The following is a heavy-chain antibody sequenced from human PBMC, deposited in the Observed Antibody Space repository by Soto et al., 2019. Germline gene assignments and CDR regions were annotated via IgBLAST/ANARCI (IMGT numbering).Heavy chain of an antibody. D-gene: IGHD1-26*01. V-gene: IGHV4-30-2*01. CDR3: VKDHNSRLDSYNYALDV. Sequence: SETLSLTCAVSGGSISSGGYSWSWIRQPPGKGLEWIGYIYHSGSTYYNPSLKSRVTISVDRSKNQFSLKLSSVTAADSAVYYCVKDHNSRLDSYNYALDVWGLGTTVTVSS. CDR1: GGSISSGGYS. J-gene: IGHJ6*02. CDR2: IYHSGST.